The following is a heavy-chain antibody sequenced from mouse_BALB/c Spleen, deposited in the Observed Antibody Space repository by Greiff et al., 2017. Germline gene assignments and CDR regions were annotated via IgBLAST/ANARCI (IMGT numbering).Heavy chain of an antibody. CDR3: ARVYYGYDDYAMDY. Sequence: EVQVVESGGGLVQPGGSRKLSCAASGFTFSSFGMHWVRQAPEKGLEWVAYISSGSSTIYYADTVKGRFTISRDNPKNTLFLQMTSLRSEDTAMYYCARVYYGYDDYAMDYWGQGTSVTVSS. D-gene: IGHD2-2*01. CDR2: ISSGSSTI. V-gene: IGHV5-17*02. J-gene: IGHJ4*01. CDR1: GFTFSSFG.